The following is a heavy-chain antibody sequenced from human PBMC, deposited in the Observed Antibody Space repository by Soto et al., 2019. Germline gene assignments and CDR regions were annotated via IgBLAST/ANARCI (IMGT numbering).Heavy chain of an antibody. CDR2: IKSKTDGGTT. CDR1: GFTFSNAW. CDR3: TTGGSGSFTYYYGMDV. V-gene: IGHV3-15*01. D-gene: IGHD3-10*01. Sequence: VGSLRLSCAASGFTFSNAWMSWVSQAPGKGLEWVGRIKSKTDGGTTDYAAPVKGRFTISRDDSKNTLYLQMNSLKTEDTAVYYCTTGGSGSFTYYYGMDVWGQGTTVTVSS. J-gene: IGHJ6*02.